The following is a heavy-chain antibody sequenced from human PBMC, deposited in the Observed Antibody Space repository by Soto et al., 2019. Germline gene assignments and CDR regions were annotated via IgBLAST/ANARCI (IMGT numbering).Heavy chain of an antibody. CDR3: ARAQYSSSWFDY. J-gene: IGHJ4*02. V-gene: IGHV1-46*01. D-gene: IGHD6-13*01. Sequence: ASVKVSCKASGYTFTSYYMHWVRQAPGQGLEWMGIINPSGDSTSYAQKFQGRVTMTTDTSTSTAYMELRSLRSDDTAVYYCARAQYSSSWFDYWGQGTLVTVSS. CDR1: GYTFTSYY. CDR2: INPSGDST.